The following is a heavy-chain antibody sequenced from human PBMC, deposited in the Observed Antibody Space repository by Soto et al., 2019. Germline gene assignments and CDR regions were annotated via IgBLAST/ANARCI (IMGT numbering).Heavy chain of an antibody. CDR3: ANGAYYYDSSGYQAGLYYYGMDV. J-gene: IGHJ6*02. CDR2: ISGSGGST. V-gene: IGHV3-23*01. Sequence: GGSLRLSCAASGFTFSSYAMSWVRQAPGKGLEWVSAISGSGGSTYYADSVKGRFTISRDNSKNTLYLQMNSLRAEDTAVYYCANGAYYYDSSGYQAGLYYYGMDVWGQGTTVTVSS. CDR1: GFTFSSYA. D-gene: IGHD3-22*01.